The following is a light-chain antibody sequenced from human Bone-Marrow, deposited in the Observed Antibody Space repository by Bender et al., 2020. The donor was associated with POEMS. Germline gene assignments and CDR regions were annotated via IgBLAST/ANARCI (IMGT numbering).Light chain of an antibody. CDR3: AVWDDSLNGWV. J-gene: IGLJ3*02. Sequence: QSGLTQPPSASGTPGQMVTISCSGGSSNIGAHAVNWYQHLPGTAPKLLIYSSHRRPSEVPDRFSGSRSGTSASLAISGLQSEDEADYYCAVWDDSLNGWVFGGGTKLTVL. CDR1: SSNIGAHA. CDR2: SSH. V-gene: IGLV1-44*01.